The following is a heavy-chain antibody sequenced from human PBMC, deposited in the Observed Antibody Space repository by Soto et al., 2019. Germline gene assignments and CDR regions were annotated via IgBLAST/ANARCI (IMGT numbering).Heavy chain of an antibody. CDR2: IYYSGST. CDR3: ARQGRESGKLDY. J-gene: IGHJ4*02. D-gene: IGHD1-26*01. CDR1: GGSISSSSYY. V-gene: IGHV4-39*01. Sequence: QLQLQESGPGLVKPSETLSLTCTVSGGSISSSSYYWGWIRQPPGKGLEWIGSIYYSGSTYYNPSLKSRVTISGDTSKNQFSLKLSSVTAADTAVYYCARQGRESGKLDYWGQGTLVTVST.